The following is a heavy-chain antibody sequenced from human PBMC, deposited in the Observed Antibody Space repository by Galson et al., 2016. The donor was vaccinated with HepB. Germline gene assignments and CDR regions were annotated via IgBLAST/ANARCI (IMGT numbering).Heavy chain of an antibody. Sequence: SETLSLTCNVSGDSIGRGDFYWNWVRQPHGKGLEWIGYIYYNGRTNYNSSLQSRVTISFDKSKNQFSLNVAFVTPADTAVYYCARAVRYSGFDTPPSYWGQGTRVTVSS. CDR1: GDSIGRGDFY. CDR2: IYYNGRT. D-gene: IGHD3-22*01. V-gene: IGHV4-61*08. J-gene: IGHJ4*02. CDR3: ARAVRYSGFDTPPSY.